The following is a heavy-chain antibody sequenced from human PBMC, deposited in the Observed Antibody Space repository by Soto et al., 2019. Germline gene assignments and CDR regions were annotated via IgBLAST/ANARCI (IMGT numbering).Heavy chain of an antibody. J-gene: IGHJ4*02. Sequence: EVQLLESGGGLVQPGGSLRLSCAASGFTFSSYAMSWVRQAPGKGLEWVSAISGSGGSTYYADSVKGRFTISRDNSKNTLYLQMNTLRAEDTAVYYCAKAPRGPLLWDYFDYWGQGTLVTVSS. CDR3: AKAPRGPLLWDYFDY. CDR2: ISGSGGST. V-gene: IGHV3-23*01. CDR1: GFTFSSYA. D-gene: IGHD2-15*01.